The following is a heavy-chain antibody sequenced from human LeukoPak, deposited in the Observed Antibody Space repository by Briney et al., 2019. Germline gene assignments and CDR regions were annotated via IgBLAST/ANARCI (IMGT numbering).Heavy chain of an antibody. CDR2: IYTSGST. CDR3: ASDSIRYQLGAFDI. CDR1: GGSISSGSYY. V-gene: IGHV4-61*02. J-gene: IGHJ3*02. Sequence: SQTPSLTCTVSGGSISSGSYYWSWIRQPAGKGLEWIGRIYTSGSTNYNPSLKSRVTISVDTSKNQFSLKLSSVTAADTAVYYCASDSIRYQLGAFDIWGQGTMVTVSS. D-gene: IGHD2-2*01.